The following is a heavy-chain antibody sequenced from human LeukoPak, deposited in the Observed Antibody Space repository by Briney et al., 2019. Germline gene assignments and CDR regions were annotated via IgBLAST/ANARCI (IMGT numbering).Heavy chain of an antibody. Sequence: SKTLSLTCTVSGGSISSSSYYWGWIRQPPGKGLEWIGSIYYSGSTYYNPSLKSRVTISVDTSKNQFSLKLSSVTAADTAVYYCASNTWILGAFDIWGQGTMVTVSS. J-gene: IGHJ3*02. CDR3: ASNTWILGAFDI. CDR1: GGSISSSSYY. V-gene: IGHV4-39*01. CDR2: IYYSGST. D-gene: IGHD5-18*01.